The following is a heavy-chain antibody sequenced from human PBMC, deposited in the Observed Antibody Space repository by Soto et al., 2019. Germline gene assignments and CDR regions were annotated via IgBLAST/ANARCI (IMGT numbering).Heavy chain of an antibody. CDR2: IYYSGST. D-gene: IGHD1-26*01. CDR1: GGSISSYY. Sequence: QVQLQESGPGLVKPSETLSLTCTVSGGSISSYYWSWIRQPPGKGLEWIGYIYYSGSTNYNPSLKSRVPISVDTSKNQFSLKLSSVTAADMAVYYCARAPVGATLYYYGMDVWGQGTTVTVSS. J-gene: IGHJ6*02. CDR3: ARAPVGATLYYYGMDV. V-gene: IGHV4-59*01.